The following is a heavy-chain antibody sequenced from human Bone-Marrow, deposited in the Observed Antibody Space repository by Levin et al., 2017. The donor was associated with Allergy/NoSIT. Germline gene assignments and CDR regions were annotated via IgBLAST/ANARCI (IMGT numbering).Heavy chain of an antibody. Sequence: PGGSLRLSCAASGFTFSTYWMHWVRQAPGKGLVWVSRLNADGSRTTYADSVKGRFTISRDNAKNTLYLQLNSLRAEDTAVYYCVKDRGLTGTGPSSWGQGTLVTVSS. D-gene: IGHD3-9*01. J-gene: IGHJ5*02. CDR3: VKDRGLTGTGPSS. V-gene: IGHV3-74*01. CDR1: GFTFSTYW. CDR2: LNADGSRT.